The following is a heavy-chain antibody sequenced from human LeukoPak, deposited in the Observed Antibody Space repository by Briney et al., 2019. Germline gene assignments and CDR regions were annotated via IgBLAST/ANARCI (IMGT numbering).Heavy chain of an antibody. CDR1: GGSISSYY. Sequence: SETLSLTCTVSGGSISSYYWSWLRQPPGKGLEWIGYIYYSGSTNYNPSLKSRVPISVDTSKNQFSLKLSSVTAADTAVYPCASEHDYGDYGAFDIWGQGTMVTVSS. D-gene: IGHD4-17*01. V-gene: IGHV4-59*01. CDR2: IYYSGST. J-gene: IGHJ3*02. CDR3: ASEHDYGDYGAFDI.